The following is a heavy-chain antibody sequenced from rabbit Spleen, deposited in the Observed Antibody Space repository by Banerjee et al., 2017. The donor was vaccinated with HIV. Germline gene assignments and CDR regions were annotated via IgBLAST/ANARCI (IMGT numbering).Heavy chain of an antibody. D-gene: IGHD2-1*01. V-gene: IGHV1S43*01. Sequence: QQQLVESGGGLVKPGASLTLTCKASGFSFSNKAVMCWVRQAPGKGLEWIGYIDPIFGTTYYASWVNGRFTISRHNAQNTLYLQLDSLTAADTATYFCLRDRANIGGDYGPYYFDLWGPGTLVTVS. J-gene: IGHJ4*01. CDR1: GFSFSNKAV. CDR3: LRDRANIGGDYGPYYFDL. CDR2: IDPIFGTT.